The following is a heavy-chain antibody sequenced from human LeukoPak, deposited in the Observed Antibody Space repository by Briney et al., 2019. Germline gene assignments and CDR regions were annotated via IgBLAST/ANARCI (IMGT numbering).Heavy chain of an antibody. CDR1: GYTFTGYY. CDR2: INPNSGGT. Sequence: ASVKVSCKASGYTFTGYYMHWVRQAPGQGLEWIGWINPNSGGTNYAQKFQGWVTMTRDTSISTAYMELSRLRSDDTAVYYCARDSSGWYDSSFDIWGQGTMVTVSS. CDR3: ARDSSGWYDSSFDI. D-gene: IGHD6-19*01. J-gene: IGHJ3*02. V-gene: IGHV1-2*04.